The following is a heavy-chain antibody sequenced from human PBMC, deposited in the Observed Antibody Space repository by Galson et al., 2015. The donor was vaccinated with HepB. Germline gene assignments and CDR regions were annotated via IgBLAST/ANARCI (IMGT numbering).Heavy chain of an antibody. CDR3: VRGGVSIFGVVIGDYYYYMDV. D-gene: IGHD3-3*01. CDR2: IWYDGSNK. J-gene: IGHJ6*03. CDR1: GLTFSSYG. Sequence: SLRLSCAASGLTFSSYGMHWVRQAPGKGLEWVAVIWYDGSNKYYADSVKGRFTISRDNSKNTLYLQMNSLRAEDTAVYYCVRGGVSIFGVVIGDYYYYMDVWGKGTTVTVSS. V-gene: IGHV3-33*01.